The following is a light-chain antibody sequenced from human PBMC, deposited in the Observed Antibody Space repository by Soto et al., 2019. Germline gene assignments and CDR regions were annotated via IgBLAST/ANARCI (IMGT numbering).Light chain of an antibody. CDR2: EGT. CDR1: SSDVGNYNL. CDR3: CSFAGGPYV. Sequence: QSALTQPASVSASPGQSITISCIGTSSDVGNYNLVSWYQQHPGKAPTLMIFEGTKRPSGVSNRFSGSRSVNTASLTISGLQAEDEADYYCCSFAGGPYVFGTGTKVTVL. J-gene: IGLJ1*01. V-gene: IGLV2-23*01.